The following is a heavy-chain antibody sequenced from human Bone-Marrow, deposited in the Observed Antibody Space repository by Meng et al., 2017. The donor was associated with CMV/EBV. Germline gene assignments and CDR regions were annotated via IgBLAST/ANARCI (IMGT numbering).Heavy chain of an antibody. V-gene: IGHV4-39*01. J-gene: IGHJ3*02. CDR1: SISSSSYY. CDR3: ARHALINIGRSNDAFDI. CDR2: IYYSGST. D-gene: IGHD5-12*01. Sequence: SISSSSYYWGWIRQPPGKGLEWIGSIYYSGSTYYNPSLKSRVTISVDTSKNQFSLKLSSVTAADTAVYYCARHALINIGRSNDAFDIWGQGTMVTVSS.